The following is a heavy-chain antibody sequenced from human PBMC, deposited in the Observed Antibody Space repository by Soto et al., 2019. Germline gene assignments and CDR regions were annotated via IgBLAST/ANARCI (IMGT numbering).Heavy chain of an antibody. CDR3: ARGWGIAAPGPNWFDP. CDR1: GYSLSGYY. V-gene: IGHV1-2*02. Sequence: ASVKVSCKASGYSLSGYYLHWVRQAPGQGPEWMGWINPNSGGTKYVQKFQGRVTMTRDTSISTVYLELSRLRSDDTAGYYCARGWGIAAPGPNWFDPWGQGTLVTVSS. J-gene: IGHJ5*02. CDR2: INPNSGGT. D-gene: IGHD6-13*01.